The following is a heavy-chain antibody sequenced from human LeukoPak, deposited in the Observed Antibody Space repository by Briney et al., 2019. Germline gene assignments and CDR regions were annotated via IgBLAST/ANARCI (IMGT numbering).Heavy chain of an antibody. CDR2: INHSGST. V-gene: IGHV4-39*07. CDR1: GGSISSSSYY. CDR3: ARGQSSGWIDY. J-gene: IGHJ4*02. Sequence: SETLSLTCTVSGGSISSSSYYWGWIRQPPGKGLEWIGEINHSGSTNYNPSLKSRVTISVDTSKNQFSLKLSSVTAADTAVYYCARGQSSGWIDYWGQGTLVTVSS. D-gene: IGHD6-19*01.